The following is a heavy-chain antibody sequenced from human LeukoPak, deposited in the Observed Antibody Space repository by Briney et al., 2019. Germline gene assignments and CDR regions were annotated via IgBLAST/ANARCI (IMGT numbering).Heavy chain of an antibody. D-gene: IGHD3-22*01. V-gene: IGHV3-7*03. CDR1: GFIFSDYW. CDR2: IKPDGSQR. Sequence: GGSLRLSCAASGFIFSDYWMDWLRQAPGKGLEWVASIKPDGSQRDYVASVEGRFTISRDNARNSLFLQMNSLRVEDTAVYYCAKDLAEIVVNRGYYYGMDVWGQGTTVTVSS. J-gene: IGHJ6*02. CDR3: AKDLAEIVVNRGYYYGMDV.